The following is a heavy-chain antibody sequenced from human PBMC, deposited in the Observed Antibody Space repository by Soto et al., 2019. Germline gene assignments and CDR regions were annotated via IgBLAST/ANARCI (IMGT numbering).Heavy chain of an antibody. CDR3: ASLIAVEDAFDI. V-gene: IGHV4-39*01. D-gene: IGHD6-19*01. CDR2: IYYSGST. CDR1: GGSISSSSYY. J-gene: IGHJ3*02. Sequence: QLQLQESGPGLVKPSETLSLTCTVSGGSISSSSYYWGWIRQPPGKGLEWIGRIYYSGSTYYNPALTSRVTISVDTSKNQFSRKLSSVTAADTAVYYCASLIAVEDAFDIWGQGTMVTVSS.